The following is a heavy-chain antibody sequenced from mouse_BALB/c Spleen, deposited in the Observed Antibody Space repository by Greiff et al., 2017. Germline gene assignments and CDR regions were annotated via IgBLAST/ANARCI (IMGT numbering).Heavy chain of an antibody. D-gene: IGHD2-14*01. CDR1: GFTFSSFG. V-gene: IGHV5-17*02. CDR2: ISSGSSTI. CDR3: AREVRAMDY. Sequence: EVMLVESGGGLVQPGGSRKLSCAASGFTFSSFGMHWVRQAPEKGLEWVAYISSGSSTIYYADTVKGRFTISRDNPKNTLFLQMTSLRSEDTAMYYCAREVRAMDYWGQGTSVTVSS. J-gene: IGHJ4*01.